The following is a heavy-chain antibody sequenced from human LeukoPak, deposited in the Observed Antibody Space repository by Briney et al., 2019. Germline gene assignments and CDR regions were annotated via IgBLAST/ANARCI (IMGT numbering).Heavy chain of an antibody. V-gene: IGHV1-18*01. D-gene: IGHD2-2*01. CDR2: ISAYNGNT. J-gene: IGHJ6*03. Sequence: ASVKVSCKASGYTFTSYGISWVRQAPGQGLEWMGWISAYNGNTNYAQKLQDRVTMTTDTSTSTAYMELRSLRSDDTAVYYCARDPSDIVVLPAAKYYYYMDVWGKGTTVTVS. CDR1: GYTFTSYG. CDR3: ARDPSDIVVLPAAKYYYYMDV.